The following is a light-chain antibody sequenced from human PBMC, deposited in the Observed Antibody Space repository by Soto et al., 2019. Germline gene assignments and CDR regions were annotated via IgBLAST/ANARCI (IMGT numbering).Light chain of an antibody. V-gene: IGLV2-14*01. J-gene: IGLJ1*01. CDR1: SSDVGGYNY. CDR2: DVR. Sequence: QSVLTQPASVSGSPGQSITISCTGTSSDVGGYNYVSWYQQHPGKAPKLMIYDVRNRPSGVSNRFSGSKSVSTASLTISGLQAEDEADYYCSSCTTISTYVFGTGTKVTVL. CDR3: SSCTTISTYV.